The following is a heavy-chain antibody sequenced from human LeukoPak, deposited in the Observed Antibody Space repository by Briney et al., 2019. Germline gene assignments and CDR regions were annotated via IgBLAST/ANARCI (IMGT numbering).Heavy chain of an antibody. CDR1: GFTFSDYY. V-gene: IGHV3-11*01. D-gene: IGHD6-6*01. Sequence: TGGSLRLSCAASGFTFSDYYMSWIRQAPGKGPEWVSYISSSGSTIYYADSVKGRFTISRDNAKNSLYLQMNSLRAEDTAVYYCARDLAAQGGWFDPWGQGTLVTVSS. CDR3: ARDLAAQGGWFDP. J-gene: IGHJ5*02. CDR2: ISSSGSTI.